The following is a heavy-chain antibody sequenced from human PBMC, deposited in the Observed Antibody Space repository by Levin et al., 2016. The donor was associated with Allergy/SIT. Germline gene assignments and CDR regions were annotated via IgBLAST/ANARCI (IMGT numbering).Heavy chain of an antibody. J-gene: IGHJ6*02. Sequence: ASVKVSCKASGYTFTGYYMHWVRQAPGQGLEWMGWINPNSGGTNYAQKFQGWVTMTRDTSISTAYMELSRLRSDDTAVYYCARDVTMVRGVPRGGVYYYYGMDVWGQGTTVTVSS. CDR1: GYTFTGYY. V-gene: IGHV1-2*04. D-gene: IGHD3-10*01. CDR3: ARDVTMVRGVPRGGVYYYYGMDV. CDR2: INPNSGGT.